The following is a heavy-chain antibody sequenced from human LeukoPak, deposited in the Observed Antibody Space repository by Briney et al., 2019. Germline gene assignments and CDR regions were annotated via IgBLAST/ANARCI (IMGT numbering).Heavy chain of an antibody. CDR2: IIPIFGTA. D-gene: IGHD3-22*01. CDR1: GGTFSSYA. Sequence: SVKVSCKASGGTFSSYAISWVRQAPGQGLEWMGRIIPIFGTASYAQKFQGRVTITTDESTSTAYMELSSLRSEDTAVYYCARGDDSSDHGAFDIWGQGTMVTVSS. CDR3: ARGDDSSDHGAFDI. J-gene: IGHJ3*02. V-gene: IGHV1-69*05.